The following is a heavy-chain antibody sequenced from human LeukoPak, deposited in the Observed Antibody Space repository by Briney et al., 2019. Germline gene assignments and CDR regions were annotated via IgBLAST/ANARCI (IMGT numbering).Heavy chain of an antibody. J-gene: IGHJ4*02. D-gene: IGHD3-10*01. CDR1: GYTFTSYY. Sequence: GASVKVSCKASGYTFTSYYMHWVRQAPGQGLEWMGIINPSGGSTSYAQKFQGRVTMTRDTSTSTVYMELSSLRSDDTAVYYCARGGRNGSGSYTLLFDYWGQGTLVTVSS. CDR2: INPSGGST. V-gene: IGHV1-46*01. CDR3: ARGGRNGSGSYTLLFDY.